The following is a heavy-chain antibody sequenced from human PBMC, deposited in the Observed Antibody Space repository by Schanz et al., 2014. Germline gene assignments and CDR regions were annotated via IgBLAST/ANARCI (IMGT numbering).Heavy chain of an antibody. CDR1: GYTFTRSG. J-gene: IGHJ6*02. CDR3: ATIGVNDYWRFGLDL. D-gene: IGHD3-16*01. Sequence: QVQLVQSGGEVKTPGASVKVSCKASGYTFTRSGIGWVRQAPGQGLEWMGWIGGSHGNTNFAQKFQGRVTMTTDTSTSTVYMELKSLRSADTAVYYCATIGVNDYWRFGLDLWGQGTTVTVSS. V-gene: IGHV1-18*01. CDR2: IGGSHGNT.